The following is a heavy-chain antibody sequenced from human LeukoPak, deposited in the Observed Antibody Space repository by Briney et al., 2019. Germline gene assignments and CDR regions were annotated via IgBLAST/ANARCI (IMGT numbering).Heavy chain of an antibody. D-gene: IGHD2/OR15-2a*01. Sequence: GGSLRLSCAASGFIFSSYGMHWVRQAPGKGLEGMAFIRYDGSNKYYADSVKGRFTISRDNSKNTLYLQMNSLRAEDTAVYYCAKSMGAREDPGYWGQGTLVTVSS. J-gene: IGHJ4*02. CDR1: GFIFSSYG. CDR3: AKSMGAREDPGY. CDR2: IRYDGSNK. V-gene: IGHV3-30*02.